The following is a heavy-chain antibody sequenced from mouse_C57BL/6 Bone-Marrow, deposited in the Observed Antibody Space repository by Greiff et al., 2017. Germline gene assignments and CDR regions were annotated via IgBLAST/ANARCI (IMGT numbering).Heavy chain of an antibody. D-gene: IGHD2-3*01. CDR2: IWSGGST. CDR3: ASPRWLLVDY. Sequence: QVQLQQSGPGLVQPSQSLSITCTVSGFSLTSYGVHWVRQSPGKGLEWLGVIWSGGSTDYNAAFISRLSISKDNSKSQVFFKMNSLQADDTAIYYCASPRWLLVDYWGQGTTLTVSS. V-gene: IGHV2-2*01. J-gene: IGHJ2*01. CDR1: GFSLTSYG.